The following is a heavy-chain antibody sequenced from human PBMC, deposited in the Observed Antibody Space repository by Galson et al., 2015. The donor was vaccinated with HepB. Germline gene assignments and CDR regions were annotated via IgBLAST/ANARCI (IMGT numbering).Heavy chain of an antibody. J-gene: IGHJ3*02. CDR3: AAAPYDSSGYYYGDDAFDI. Sequence: SVKVSCKASGFTFTSSAMQWVRQARGQSLEWIGWIAVGSGNTNYAQKFQERVTITRDMSTSTAYMELSSLRSEDTAVYYCAAAPYDSSGYYYGDDAFDIWGQGTMVTVSS. CDR1: GFTFTSSA. V-gene: IGHV1-58*02. D-gene: IGHD3-22*01. CDR2: IAVGSGNT.